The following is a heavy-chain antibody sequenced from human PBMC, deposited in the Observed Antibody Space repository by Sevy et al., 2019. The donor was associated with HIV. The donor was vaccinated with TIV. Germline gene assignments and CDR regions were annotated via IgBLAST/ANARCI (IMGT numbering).Heavy chain of an antibody. V-gene: IGHV3-23*01. D-gene: IGHD2-21*01. CDR1: GFTLSGYT. CDR2: SSGGGRST. Sequence: GESLKISCVASGFTLSGYTMTWVRQAPGKGLEWVSSSSGGGRSTYYADSVKGRFTISRDNSKNTLYLQMNSLRADDTAVYYCAKTTATGDYYFDYWGQGTLVTVSS. J-gene: IGHJ4*02. CDR3: AKTTATGDYYFDY.